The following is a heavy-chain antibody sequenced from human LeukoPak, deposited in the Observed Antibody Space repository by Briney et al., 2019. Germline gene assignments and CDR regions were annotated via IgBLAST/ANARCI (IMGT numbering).Heavy chain of an antibody. Sequence: SETLSLTCTVSGGSISSYYWSWIRQPPGKGLEWIGYIYYSGSTNYNPSLKSRVAISVDTSKNQFSLKLSSVTAADTAVYYCARGRQQWSLPRSYYYFDYWGQGTLVTVSS. V-gene: IGHV4-59*12. J-gene: IGHJ4*02. CDR3: ARGRQQWSLPRSYYYFDY. CDR2: IYYSGST. CDR1: GGSISSYY. D-gene: IGHD6-19*01.